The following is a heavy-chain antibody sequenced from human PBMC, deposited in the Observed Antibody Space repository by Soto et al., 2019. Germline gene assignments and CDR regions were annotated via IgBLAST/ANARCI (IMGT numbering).Heavy chain of an antibody. D-gene: IGHD2-15*01. CDR3: ARDIVVVAANRKYYCYYYGMDV. J-gene: IGHJ6*02. Sequence: SVKVSCKASGGTFSSYAISWVRQAPGQGLEWMGGIIPIFGTANYAQKFQGRVTITADESTSTAYMELSSLRSEDTAVYYCARDIVVVAANRKYYCYYYGMDVWGQGTTVTVSS. CDR2: IIPIFGTA. V-gene: IGHV1-69*13. CDR1: GGTFSSYA.